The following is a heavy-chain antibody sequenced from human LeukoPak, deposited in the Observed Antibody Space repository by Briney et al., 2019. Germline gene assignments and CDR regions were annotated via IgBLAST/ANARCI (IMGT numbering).Heavy chain of an antibody. J-gene: IGHJ4*02. Sequence: SETLSLTCTVSGGSMRSYYWSWIRQPPGKGLEWIGYIYYSGSTIYNPSLKSRVTISLDTSKNQFSLKLTSVTAADTAVYYCARGGRYSSASYDYWGQGTLVTVSS. CDR2: IYYSGST. CDR1: GGSMRSYY. CDR3: ARGGRYSSASYDY. V-gene: IGHV4-59*12. D-gene: IGHD6-19*01.